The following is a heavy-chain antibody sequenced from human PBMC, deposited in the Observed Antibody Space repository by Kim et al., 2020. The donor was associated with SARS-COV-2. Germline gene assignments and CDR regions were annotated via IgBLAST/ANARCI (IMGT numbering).Heavy chain of an antibody. CDR1: GYTFTSYP. CDR2: INTYTGNP. Sequence: ASVKVSCKASGYTFTSYPMNWVRQAPGQGLEWMGWINTYTGNPTYAQGFTGRFVFSLDTSVSTAYLQISSLKADDTAVYFCARGYGSGRPIFVLWGQGTLVTVSS. V-gene: IGHV7-4-1*02. J-gene: IGHJ5*02. CDR3: ARGYGSGRPIFVL. D-gene: IGHD3-10*01.